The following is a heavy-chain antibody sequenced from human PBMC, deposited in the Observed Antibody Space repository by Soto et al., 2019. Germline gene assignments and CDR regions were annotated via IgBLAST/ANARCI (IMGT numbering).Heavy chain of an antibody. CDR1: GYTFASYD. J-gene: IGHJ4*02. CDR2: ISASSDNT. V-gene: IGHV1-18*01. Sequence: QVHLVQSGADVKKPGASVKVSCKASGYTFASYDISWVRQAPGQGLEWMGWISASSDNTNYAQKFQGRVTMTSDTSASTAYMELRSLRSDYTAMYYCARLWGSGNYPPPFDYWCQGTLVSVSS. CDR3: ARLWGSGNYPPPFDY. D-gene: IGHD3-10*01.